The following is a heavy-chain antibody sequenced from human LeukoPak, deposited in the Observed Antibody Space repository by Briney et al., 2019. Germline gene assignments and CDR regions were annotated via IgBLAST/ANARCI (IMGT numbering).Heavy chain of an antibody. CDR1: GGSISSYY. CDR3: ARELSPVLTSGRWFDP. CDR2: IYTSGST. D-gene: IGHD4/OR15-4a*01. V-gene: IGHV4-4*07. Sequence: SETLSLTCTVSGGSISSYYWSWIRQPAGKGLEWIGRIYTSGSTNYNPSLKSRVTISADTSKNQFSLRLSSVTAADTAVYYCARELSPVLTSGRWFDPWGQGTLVTVSS. J-gene: IGHJ5*02.